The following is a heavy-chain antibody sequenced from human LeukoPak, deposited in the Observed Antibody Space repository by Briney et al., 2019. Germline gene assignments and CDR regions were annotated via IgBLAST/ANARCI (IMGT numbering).Heavy chain of an antibody. CDR1: EFTFSNYA. Sequence: GGSLRLSCAGSEFTFSNYAMSWVRQSPGKGLEWVSGLNGGGDITYYADSVKGRFTISRDNSKNTLYLQMNSLRAEDTAVYYCAKDQGDYRSYFDYWGQGTLVTVSS. J-gene: IGHJ4*02. D-gene: IGHD4-17*01. CDR2: LNGGGDIT. CDR3: AKDQGDYRSYFDY. V-gene: IGHV3-23*01.